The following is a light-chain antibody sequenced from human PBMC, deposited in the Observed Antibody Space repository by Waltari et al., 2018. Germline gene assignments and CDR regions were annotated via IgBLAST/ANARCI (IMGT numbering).Light chain of an antibody. CDR3: QQFNNWSWT. CDR1: QSVSSN. CDR2: GAA. Sequence: EIVMTQSPATLSVSPGERATLSCRASQSVSSNLAWYQQKPGQPPRLLIYGAASRATGIPARFSGSGSGTEVTLTISSLQSEDFAVYYCQQFNNWSWTFGQGTKVEIK. J-gene: IGKJ1*01. V-gene: IGKV3-15*01.